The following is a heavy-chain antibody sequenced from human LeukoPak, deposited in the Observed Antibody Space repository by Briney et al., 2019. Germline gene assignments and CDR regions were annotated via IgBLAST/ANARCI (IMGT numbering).Heavy chain of an antibody. V-gene: IGHV3-21*01. CDR3: ARDGSGFSDY. J-gene: IGHJ4*02. D-gene: IGHD3-10*01. CDR2: ISSSSSYI. CDR1: GFTFSSYA. Sequence: PGGSLRLSCAASGFTFSSYAMSWVRQAPGKGLEWVSSISSSSSYIYYADSVKGRFTISRDNAKNSLYLQMNSLRAEDTAVYYCARDGSGFSDYWGQGTLVTVSS.